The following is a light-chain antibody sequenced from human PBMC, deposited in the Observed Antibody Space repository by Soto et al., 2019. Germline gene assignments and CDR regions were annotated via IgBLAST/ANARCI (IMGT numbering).Light chain of an antibody. Sequence: DIQMTQSPSTLSASVGGRVTITCRASRSISTALAWWQQKPGKAPNLLIYTVSTLESGVPSRFSASGSGAEFTLTVSSLQPDDFATYYCQQYYRYPPTFGGGTKVEIK. CDR3: QQYYRYPPT. V-gene: IGKV1-5*03. CDR2: TVS. CDR1: RSISTA. J-gene: IGKJ4*01.